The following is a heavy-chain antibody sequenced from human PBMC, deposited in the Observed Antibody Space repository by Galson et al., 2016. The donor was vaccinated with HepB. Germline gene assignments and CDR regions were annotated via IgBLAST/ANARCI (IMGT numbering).Heavy chain of an antibody. V-gene: IGHV1-18*01. Sequence: SVKVSCKASGYIFSTHSLNWVRQAPGQGLEWMGWINHYNGNTNYAQKFQDRVTMTTDTSTSTAYMELRSLRAADTAINYCAKRFGSHGMDAWGQGTTVTVSS. J-gene: IGHJ6*02. D-gene: IGHD3-10*01. CDR1: GYIFSTHS. CDR3: AKRFGSHGMDA. CDR2: INHYNGNT.